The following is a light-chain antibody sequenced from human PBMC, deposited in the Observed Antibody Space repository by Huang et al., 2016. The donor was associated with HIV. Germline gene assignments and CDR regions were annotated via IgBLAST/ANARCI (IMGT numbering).Light chain of an antibody. CDR3: QQHNSWPRT. Sequence: EIVMTQSPATLSVSPGERATLSCRASQSVGSNLACDQQRRGQAPRLLIYAASTRATGIPARVSGSGSGTEFTLTVSSLQSEDFAVYYCQQHNSWPRTFGQGTRV. J-gene: IGKJ1*01. CDR2: AAS. V-gene: IGKV3-15*01. CDR1: QSVGSN.